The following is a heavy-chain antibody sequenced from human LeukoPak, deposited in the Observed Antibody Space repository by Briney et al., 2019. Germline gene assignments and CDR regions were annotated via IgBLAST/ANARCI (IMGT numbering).Heavy chain of an antibody. CDR3: ARDGDCFDRMDV. V-gene: IGHV3-74*01. D-gene: IGHD2-21*02. Sequence: PGGSLRLSCAASGFTFSNYCFHWVRQAPGQGLVWVARINRDGTYTNYADSVKGRFTISRDDAKNTLYLQMNSLRVDDTGMYFCARDGDCFDRMDVWGKGTTVTVSS. CDR1: GFTFSNYC. J-gene: IGHJ6*03. CDR2: INRDGTYT.